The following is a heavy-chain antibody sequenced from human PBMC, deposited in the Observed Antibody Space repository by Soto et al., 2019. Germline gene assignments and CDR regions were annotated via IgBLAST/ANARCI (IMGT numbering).Heavy chain of an antibody. CDR3: ARHVPAAGYYYGMDV. CDR1: GGTFSSYA. D-gene: IGHD2-2*01. J-gene: IGHJ6*02. CDR2: IIPIFGTA. Sequence: QVQLVQSGAEVKKPGSSVKVSCKASGGTFSSYAISWVRQAPGQGLEWMGGIIPIFGTANYAQKFQGRVTITADESRRTAYMELRSLRSEDTAAYYCARHVPAAGYYYGMDVWGQGTTVTVSS. V-gene: IGHV1-69*12.